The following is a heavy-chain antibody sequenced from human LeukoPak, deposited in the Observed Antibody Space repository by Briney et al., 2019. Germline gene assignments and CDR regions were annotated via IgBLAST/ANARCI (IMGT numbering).Heavy chain of an antibody. D-gene: IGHD6-13*01. CDR3: ARAYSSSWYDY. Sequence: GGSLRLSCAASGFTFSSYWMSWVRQAPGKGLEWVSAISGSGGSTYYADSVKGRFTISRDNSKNTLYLQMNSLRAEDTAVYYCARAYSSSWYDYWGQGTLVTVSS. CDR1: GFTFSSYW. J-gene: IGHJ4*02. CDR2: ISGSGGST. V-gene: IGHV3-23*01.